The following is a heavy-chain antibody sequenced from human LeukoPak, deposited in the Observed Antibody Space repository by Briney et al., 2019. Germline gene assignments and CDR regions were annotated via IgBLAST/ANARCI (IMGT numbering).Heavy chain of an antibody. Sequence: GGSLRLSCAASGFTFSKYVMYWVRQAPGKGLECVSAISSDGDTTYYANSAKGRFIISRDNSRNTLYLQMASLTTDDMAVYYCARDILDYYGSGSYPHFWGQGTRVTVSS. CDR2: ISSDGDTT. D-gene: IGHD3-10*01. CDR1: GFTFSKYV. CDR3: ARDILDYYGSGSYPHF. V-gene: IGHV3-64*01. J-gene: IGHJ4*02.